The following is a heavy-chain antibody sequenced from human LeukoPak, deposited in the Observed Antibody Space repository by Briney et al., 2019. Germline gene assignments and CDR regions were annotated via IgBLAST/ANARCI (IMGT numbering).Heavy chain of an antibody. Sequence: TGGSLRLSCAASGFTFSSYWMSWVRQAPGKGLEWVSVIYSGGSTYYADSVKGRFTISRDNSKNTLYLQMNSLRAEDTAVYYCASFVGGYDSSGYYSHFDYWGQGTLVTVSS. V-gene: IGHV3-53*01. CDR3: ASFVGGYDSSGYYSHFDY. CDR1: GFTFSSYW. J-gene: IGHJ4*02. CDR2: IYSGGST. D-gene: IGHD3-22*01.